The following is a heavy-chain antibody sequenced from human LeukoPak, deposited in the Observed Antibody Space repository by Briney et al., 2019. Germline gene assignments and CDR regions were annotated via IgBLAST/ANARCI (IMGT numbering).Heavy chain of an antibody. CDR2: ISYDGSNK. D-gene: IGHD2-15*01. CDR1: GFTFSSYA. CDR3: ARYGRCSGGSCSPYYYYGMDV. V-gene: IGHV3-30-3*01. Sequence: GGSLRLSCAASGFTFSSYAMPWVRQAPGKGLEWVAVISYDGSNKYYADSVKGRFTISRDNSKNTLYLQMNSLRAEDTAVYYCARYGRCSGGSCSPYYYYGMDVWGQGTTVTVSS. J-gene: IGHJ6*02.